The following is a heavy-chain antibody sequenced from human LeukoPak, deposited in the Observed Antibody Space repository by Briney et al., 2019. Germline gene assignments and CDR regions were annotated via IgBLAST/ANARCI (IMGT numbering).Heavy chain of an antibody. Sequence: SETLSLTCNVSGGSITSNYFNWVRQPPGKGLEWIGEINHSGSTNYNPSLKSRVTISVDTSKNQFSLKLSSVTAADTAVYYCARRLSWVAAAGNWFDPWGQGTLVTVSS. CDR1: GGSITSNY. CDR2: INHSGST. D-gene: IGHD6-13*01. CDR3: ARRLSWVAAAGNWFDP. V-gene: IGHV4-34*01. J-gene: IGHJ5*02.